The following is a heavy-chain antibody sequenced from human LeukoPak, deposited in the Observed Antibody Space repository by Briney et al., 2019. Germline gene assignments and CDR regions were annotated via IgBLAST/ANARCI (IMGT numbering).Heavy chain of an antibody. CDR1: GGSIRSYY. D-gene: IGHD2-2*01. V-gene: IGHV4-59*12. J-gene: IGHJ5*02. CDR2: MYNSGST. CDR3: ARGGVVVPAWGNWFDP. Sequence: PSETLSLTCTVSGGSIRSYYWNWIRQPPGKGLEWIGYMYNSGSTNYNPSLKSRVTISVDRSKNQFSLKLSSVTAADTAVYYCARGGVVVPAWGNWFDPWGQGTLVTASS.